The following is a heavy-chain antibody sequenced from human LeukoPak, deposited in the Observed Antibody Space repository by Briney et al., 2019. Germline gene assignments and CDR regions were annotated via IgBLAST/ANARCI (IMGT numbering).Heavy chain of an antibody. J-gene: IGHJ4*02. V-gene: IGHV4-59*12. D-gene: IGHD5-18*01. CDR1: GGSISSYY. CDR3: ARARGYSYGLDFDY. Sequence: SETLSLTCTVFGGSISSYYWSWIRQPPGKGLEWIGYIYYSGSTNYNPSLKSRVTISVDTSKNQFSLKLSSVTAADTAVYYCARARGYSYGLDFDYWGQGTLVTVSS. CDR2: IYYSGST.